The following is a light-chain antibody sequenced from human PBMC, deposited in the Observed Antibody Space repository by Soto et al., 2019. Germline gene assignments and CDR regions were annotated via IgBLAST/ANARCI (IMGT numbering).Light chain of an antibody. CDR2: LGS. J-gene: IGKJ5*01. Sequence: DIVMTQSPLSLPVTPGEPASISCRSSQSLLHSNGYIYLDWYLQKPGQSPQLLIYLGSTRASGVPDSFSGSGSGTDFTLKISRVEAEDVGVYYCMQSRQTLFTFGQGTRLEI. V-gene: IGKV2-28*01. CDR1: QSLLHSNGYIY. CDR3: MQSRQTLFT.